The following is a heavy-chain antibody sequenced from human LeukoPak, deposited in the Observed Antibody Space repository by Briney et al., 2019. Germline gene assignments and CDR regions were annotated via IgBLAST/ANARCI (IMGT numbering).Heavy chain of an antibody. D-gene: IGHD2-2*01. CDR3: ARDGYGDIVVVPAATGVDY. J-gene: IGHJ4*02. V-gene: IGHV1-2*02. CDR2: INPNSGGT. Sequence: ASVKVSCKASGYTFTGDYMHWLRQAPGQGLEWMGWINPNSGGTNYAQKFQGRVTITRDTSISTAYMELSRLRSDDTAVYYCARDGYGDIVVVPAATGVDYWGQGTLVTVSS. CDR1: GYTFTGDY.